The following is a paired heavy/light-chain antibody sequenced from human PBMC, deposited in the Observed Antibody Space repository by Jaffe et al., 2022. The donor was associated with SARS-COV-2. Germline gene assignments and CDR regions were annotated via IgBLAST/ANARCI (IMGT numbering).Heavy chain of an antibody. Sequence: EVQLLESGGGLVQPGGSLRLSCAASGFTFSSYGMSWVRQAPGKGLEWVSTILAAGSDSYSADSVKGRFTISRDNSNNMLYLQMNSLRAEDTAVYYCAKHRGSGMRNWYFDFWGRGTLVTVSS. D-gene: IGHD2-15*01. CDR2: ILAAGSDS. CDR1: GFTFSSYG. V-gene: IGHV3-23*01. CDR3: AKHRGSGMRNWYFDF. J-gene: IGHJ2*01.
Light chain of an antibody. J-gene: IGLJ3*02. V-gene: IGLV1-40*01. CDR2: ENN. CDR3: QSYDSSLSGWV. CDR1: SSNIGAGYD. Sequence: QSVLTQPPSVSGAPGQRVTISCTGSSSNIGAGYDVHWYQQLPGTAPKLLIYENNNRPSGVPDRFSGSKSGTSASLAIIGLQAEDEADYYCQSYDSSLSGWVFGGGTKLTVL.